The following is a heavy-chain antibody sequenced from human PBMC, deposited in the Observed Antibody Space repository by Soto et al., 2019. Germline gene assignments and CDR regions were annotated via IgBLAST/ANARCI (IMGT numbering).Heavy chain of an antibody. D-gene: IGHD7-27*01. J-gene: IGHJ6*02. V-gene: IGHV4-59*01. CDR2: IYYRGNT. CDR3: AVGLGTQIWNYGMDV. Sequence: SETLSLTCTVSGGSITNYYWSWIRQPPGKGLEWIGYIYYRGNTNYNPSLKSRVTISVDTSKNQFSLKLSSVTAADTAVYYCAVGLGTQIWNYGMDVWGQGTTVTVSS. CDR1: GGSITNYY.